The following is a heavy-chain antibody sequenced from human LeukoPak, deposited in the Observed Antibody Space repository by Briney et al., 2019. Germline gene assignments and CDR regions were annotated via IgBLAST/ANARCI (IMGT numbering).Heavy chain of an antibody. CDR2: ISGSGGST. J-gene: IGHJ4*02. V-gene: IGHV3-23*01. Sequence: GRSLRLSCAASGLTLSSYAMSWVRQAPGKGLEWVSAISGSGGSTYYADSVKGRFTISRDNSKNTLYLQMNSLRAEDTAVYYCAKEFDDDYGDHFDYWGQGTLVTVSP. D-gene: IGHD4-17*01. CDR1: GLTLSSYA. CDR3: AKEFDDDYGDHFDY.